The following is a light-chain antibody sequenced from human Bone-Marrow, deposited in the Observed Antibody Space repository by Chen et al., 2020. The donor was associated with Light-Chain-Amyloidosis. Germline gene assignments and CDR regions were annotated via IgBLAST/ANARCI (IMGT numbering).Light chain of an antibody. V-gene: IGLV3-25*03. CDR3: QSADSSGTYEVI. CDR2: RDT. CDR1: DLPKNY. Sequence: SYELTQPPPVSVSPGQTARSTCSGDDLPKNYAYWYQQKPGQAPVLVIHRDTERPSGISERFSGSSSGTTATLTISGVQAEDEADYHCQSADSSGTYEVIFGGGTKLTVL. J-gene: IGLJ2*01.